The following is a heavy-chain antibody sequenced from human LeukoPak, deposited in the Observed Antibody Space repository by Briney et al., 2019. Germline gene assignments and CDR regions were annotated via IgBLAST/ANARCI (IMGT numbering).Heavy chain of an antibody. D-gene: IGHD1-1*01. CDR2: NDRGGT. V-gene: IGHV4-61*01. Sequence: SETLSLTCAVSGGSVSTDSSYWNWVRHTPGSGLEWLGYNDRGGTNYNPSLKSRVTISIDTSKNQFSLKVTSVTAEDTAVYYCARDTYNWNDYYYYGMGVWGKGTTVTVSS. CDR3: ARDTYNWNDYYYYGMGV. J-gene: IGHJ6*04. CDR1: GGSVSTDSSY.